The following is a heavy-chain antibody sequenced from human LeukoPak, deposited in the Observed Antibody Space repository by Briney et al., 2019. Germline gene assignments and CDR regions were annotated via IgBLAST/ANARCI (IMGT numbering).Heavy chain of an antibody. CDR1: EYTFTDYY. Sequence: GASVKVSCKTSEYTFTDYYLHWVRQAPGQGLEWMGWINPHSGATNYAQKFQGRVTMTRGTSLSTVFVELNRLTSDDTAVYYCSRDQQVRGVILRGPFDYWGQGTLVTVST. CDR3: SRDQQVRGVILRGPFDY. V-gene: IGHV1-2*02. CDR2: INPHSGAT. D-gene: IGHD3-10*01. J-gene: IGHJ4*02.